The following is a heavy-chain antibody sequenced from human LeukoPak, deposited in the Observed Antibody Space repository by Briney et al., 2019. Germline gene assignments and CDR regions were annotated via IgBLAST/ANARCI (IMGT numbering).Heavy chain of an antibody. CDR3: ARDPLYVTPKDAFDI. J-gene: IGHJ3*02. CDR2: LYYSGST. D-gene: IGHD5/OR15-5a*01. V-gene: IGHV4-39*07. Sequence: PSETLSLTCTVSGGSIKSNNYYWGWIRQPPGKGLVWIGSLYYSGSTFYNPSLKSRVTISVDTSKNQFSLKLSSVTAADTAVYYCARDPLYVTPKDAFDIWGQGTMVTVSS. CDR1: GGSIKSNNYY.